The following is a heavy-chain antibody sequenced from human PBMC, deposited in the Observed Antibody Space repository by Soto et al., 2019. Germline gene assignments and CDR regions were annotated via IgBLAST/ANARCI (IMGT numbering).Heavy chain of an antibody. CDR1: GFTFRSYA. CDR3: AKDWTNFDY. CDR2: ISGSSGSA. Sequence: GGSLRLSCAASGFTFRSYAMSWVRQAPGKGLEWVSGISGSSGSAYYADSVKGRFTISRDNSKNTLFLQMNSLRAEDTAVYYCAKDWTNFDYWGQGTLVTVSS. V-gene: IGHV3-23*01. D-gene: IGHD3-3*01. J-gene: IGHJ4*02.